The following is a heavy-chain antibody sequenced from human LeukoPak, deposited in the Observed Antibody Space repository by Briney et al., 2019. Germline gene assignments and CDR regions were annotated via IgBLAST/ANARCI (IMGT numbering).Heavy chain of an antibody. CDR3: AREDYGLDY. CDR1: GFTFSNAW. Sequence: GGSLRLSCAASGFTFSNAWMSWVRQAPGKGLEWVSVIYSGGSTYYADSVKGGFTISRDNSKNTLYLQMNSLRAEDTAVYYCAREDYGLDYWGQGTLVTVSS. CDR2: IYSGGST. D-gene: IGHD4-17*01. V-gene: IGHV3-66*01. J-gene: IGHJ4*02.